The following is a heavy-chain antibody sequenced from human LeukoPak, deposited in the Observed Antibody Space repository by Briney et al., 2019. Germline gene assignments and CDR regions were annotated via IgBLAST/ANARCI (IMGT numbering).Heavy chain of an antibody. V-gene: IGHV1-18*01. CDR1: GYTFTSYG. D-gene: IGHD3-22*01. Sequence: ASVKVSCKASGYTFTSYGISWVRQAPGQGLEWMGWISAYNGNTNYAQKLQGRVTMTTDTSTSTAYMGLRSLRSDDTAVYYCARDGLFRVISYYYYGMDVWGQGTTVTVSS. CDR2: ISAYNGNT. CDR3: ARDGLFRVISYYYYGMDV. J-gene: IGHJ6*02.